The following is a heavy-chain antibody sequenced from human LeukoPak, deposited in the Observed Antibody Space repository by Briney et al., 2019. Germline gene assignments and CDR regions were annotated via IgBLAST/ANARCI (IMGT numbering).Heavy chain of an antibody. Sequence: PGGSLRLSCAASGFTVSSNYMSWIRQAPGKGLEWVSYISSSGSTIYYADSVKGRFTISRDNAKNSLYLQMNSLRAEDTAVYYCARDWGHYDSSFFDYWGQGTLVTVSS. J-gene: IGHJ4*02. D-gene: IGHD3-22*01. V-gene: IGHV3-11*01. CDR2: ISSSGSTI. CDR1: GFTVSSNY. CDR3: ARDWGHYDSSFFDY.